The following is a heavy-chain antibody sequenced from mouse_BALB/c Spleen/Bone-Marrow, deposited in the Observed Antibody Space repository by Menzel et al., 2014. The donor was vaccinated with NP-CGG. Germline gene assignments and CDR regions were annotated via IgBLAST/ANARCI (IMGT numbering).Heavy chain of an antibody. CDR2: IYPSDSYS. CDR3: TRRDRYDYYGVDY. Sequence: VQLQQSGAELVRPGASVKVSCTASGYTFTNYWINWVRQRPGQGLEWIGNIYPSDSYSNYNQKFKDKATLTVDKSSSTAYMQLSSPTSEDSAVYYCTRRDRYDYYGVDYWGQGTSVTVSS. CDR1: GYTFTNYW. V-gene: IGHV1-69*02. D-gene: IGHD2-14*01. J-gene: IGHJ4*01.